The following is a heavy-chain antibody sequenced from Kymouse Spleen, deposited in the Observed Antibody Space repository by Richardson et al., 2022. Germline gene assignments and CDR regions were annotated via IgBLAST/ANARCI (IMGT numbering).Heavy chain of an antibody. CDR2: IKQDGSEK. CDR3: ARALYYDFWSGYSHWFDP. J-gene: IGHJ5*02. D-gene: IGHD3-3*01. Sequence: EVQLVESGGGLVQPGGSLRLSCAASGFTFSSYWMSWVRQAPGKGLEWVANIKQDGSEKYYVDSVKGRFTISRDNAKNSLYLQMNSLRAEDTAVYYCARALYYDFWSGYSHWFDPWGQGTLVTVSS. CDR1: GFTFSSYW. V-gene: IGHV3-7*01.